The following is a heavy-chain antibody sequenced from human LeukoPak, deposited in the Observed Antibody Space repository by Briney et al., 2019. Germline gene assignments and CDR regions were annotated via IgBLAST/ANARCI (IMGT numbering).Heavy chain of an antibody. Sequence: SETLSLTCAISGDSVSSNNGAWNWIRQSPSRGLEWLGRTYYRSRWYDDYAGSMKGRVSISPDTSKNQFSLHLNSVTPEDTAVYYCARDLRNSGWYTFDSWGQGTLATVSS. D-gene: IGHD6-19*01. CDR1: GDSVSSNNGA. J-gene: IGHJ4*02. CDR2: TYYRSRWYD. CDR3: ARDLRNSGWYTFDS. V-gene: IGHV6-1*01.